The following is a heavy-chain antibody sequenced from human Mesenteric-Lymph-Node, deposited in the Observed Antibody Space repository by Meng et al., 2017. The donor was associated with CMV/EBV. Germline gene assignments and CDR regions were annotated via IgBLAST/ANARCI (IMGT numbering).Heavy chain of an antibody. CDR2: ISWDGDRT. CDR3: AKGSGSEVYYGMDV. J-gene: IGHJ6*02. V-gene: IGHV3-43*01. D-gene: IGHD3-10*01. Sequence: GESLKISCAASGFTFSSYWMHWVRQAPGKGLEWVSGISWDGDRTYYADSVKGRFTISRDNSKNSLYLQMNSLRTEDTALHYCAKGSGSEVYYGMDVWGQGTTVTVSS. CDR1: GFTFSSYW.